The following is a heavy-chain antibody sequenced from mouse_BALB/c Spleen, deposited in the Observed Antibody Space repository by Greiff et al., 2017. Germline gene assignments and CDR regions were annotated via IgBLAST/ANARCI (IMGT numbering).Heavy chain of an antibody. J-gene: IGHJ4*01. CDR3: AKEARITTVVDAMDY. Sequence: QVQLQQSGAELVRPGSSVKISCKASGYAFSSYWMNWVKQRPGQGLEWIGQIYPGDGDTNYNGKFKGKATLTADKSSSTAYMQLSSLTSEDSAVYFLAKEARITTVVDAMDYWGQGTSVTVSS. V-gene: IGHV1-80*01. CDR1: GYAFSSYW. D-gene: IGHD1-1*01. CDR2: IYPGDGDT.